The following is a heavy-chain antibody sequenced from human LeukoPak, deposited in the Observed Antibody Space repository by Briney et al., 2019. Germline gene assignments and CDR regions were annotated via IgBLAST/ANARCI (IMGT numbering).Heavy chain of an antibody. V-gene: IGHV3-23*01. J-gene: IGHJ3*02. CDR1: GFTFSTFA. Sequence: GGSLRLSCAASGFTFSTFAMIWVRQPPGKGLEWVSSIFPSGGEIHYADSVRGRFTISRDNSKSTLSLQMNSLRAEDTAVYYCASPNQLAYSYGLDAFDIWGQGTMVTVSS. CDR2: IFPSGGEI. D-gene: IGHD5-18*01. CDR3: ASPNQLAYSYGLDAFDI.